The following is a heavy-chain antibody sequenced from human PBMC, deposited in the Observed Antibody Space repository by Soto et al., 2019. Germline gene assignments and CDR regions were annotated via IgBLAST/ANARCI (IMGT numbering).Heavy chain of an antibody. CDR2: IYYSGST. Sequence: SETLSLTCTVSGGSISSGDYYWSWIRQPPGKGLEWIGYIYYSGSTYYNPSLKSRVTISVDTSKNQFSLKLSSVTAADTAVYYCARLVYDSSGYRPGWGQGILVTVSS. CDR1: GGSISSGDYY. D-gene: IGHD3-22*01. V-gene: IGHV4-30-4*01. CDR3: ARLVYDSSGYRPG. J-gene: IGHJ4*02.